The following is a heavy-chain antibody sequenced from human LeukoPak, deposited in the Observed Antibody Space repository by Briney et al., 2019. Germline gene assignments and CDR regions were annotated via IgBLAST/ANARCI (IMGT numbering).Heavy chain of an antibody. CDR2: ISYDGSNK. D-gene: IGHD1-14*01. V-gene: IGHV3-30*04. CDR1: GFTFSSYA. J-gene: IGHJ4*01. Sequence: GRSLRLSCTASGFTFSSYAMHWVRQAPGKGLERVAVISYDGSNKYYADSVKGRFTISRDNSKNTLYLQMNSLRAEDTAVYYCVKASLGPDDYWGQGTLVTVSS. CDR3: VKASLGPDDY.